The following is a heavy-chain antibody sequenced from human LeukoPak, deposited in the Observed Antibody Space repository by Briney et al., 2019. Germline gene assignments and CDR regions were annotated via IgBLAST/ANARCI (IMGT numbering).Heavy chain of an antibody. CDR1: GLTLSNAW. J-gene: IGHJ4*02. Sequence: GGSLRLSCAVSGLTLSNAWMSWVRQAPGKGLEWLGRIKNKINGETTDYAAPVKGRFTISRDDSKNSLYLQMNSLRAEDTAVYYCARDTPYYDSSGYDRRGGQGTLVTVSS. D-gene: IGHD3-22*01. CDR3: ARDTPYYDSSGYDRR. CDR2: IKNKINGETT. V-gene: IGHV3-15*01.